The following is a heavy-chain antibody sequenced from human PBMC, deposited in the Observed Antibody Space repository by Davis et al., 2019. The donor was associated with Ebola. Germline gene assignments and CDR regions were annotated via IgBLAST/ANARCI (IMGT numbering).Heavy chain of an antibody. V-gene: IGHV3-30*18. CDR2: ISYDGSNK. J-gene: IGHJ5*02. Sequence: GESLKISCAASGFTFSSYGMHWVRQAPGKGLEWVAVISYDGSNKYYADSVKGRFTISRDNSKNTLYLQMNSLRAEDTAVYYCAKLWFGHWGQGTLVTVSS. CDR3: AKLWFGH. CDR1: GFTFSSYG.